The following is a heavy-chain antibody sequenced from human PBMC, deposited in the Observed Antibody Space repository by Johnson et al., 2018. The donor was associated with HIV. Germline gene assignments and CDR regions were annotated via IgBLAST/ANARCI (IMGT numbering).Heavy chain of an antibody. CDR2: IKQDGSET. Sequence: VHLVESGGGLVQPGGSLRLSCAGSGFTFSDYWMKWVRQAPGKGLEWVAKIKQDGSETYYVDSVKGRFTISRDNAKNLLFLQMNSLRAEDTAVYYCGFDIVGQGTMVTVSS. V-gene: IGHV3-7*05. CDR1: GFTFSDYW. J-gene: IGHJ3*02. CDR3: GFDI.